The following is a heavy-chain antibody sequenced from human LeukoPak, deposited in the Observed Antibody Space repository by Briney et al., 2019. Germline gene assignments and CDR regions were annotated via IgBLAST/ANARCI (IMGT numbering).Heavy chain of an antibody. CDR2: ITGSGTST. J-gene: IGHJ4*02. CDR3: VIWGDYDVLTGYYVPDY. V-gene: IGHV3-23*01. D-gene: IGHD3-9*01. CDR1: GFTFSNYA. Sequence: GGSLRLSCVASGFTFSNYAMSWVRQAPGKGLEWVSAITGSGTSTYYADSLKGRFTISRDNSKDTVFLQMNSLRHEDTAIYYCVIWGDYDVLTGYYVPDYWGQGTLVTVSS.